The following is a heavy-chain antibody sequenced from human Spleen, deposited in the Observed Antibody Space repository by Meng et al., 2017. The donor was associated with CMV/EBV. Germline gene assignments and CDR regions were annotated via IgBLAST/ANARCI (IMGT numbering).Heavy chain of an antibody. V-gene: IGHV1-8*02. D-gene: IGHD3-3*01. Sequence: ASVKVSCKASGYTFTSYGISWVRTAPGQGLEWMGWMKPNSGDTGYAQKFQGRVTMTRNNSMRTAYLELSSLRSEDSAVYYCARGVRTIFGLTITYYFGYWGQGTLVTVSS. J-gene: IGHJ4*02. CDR1: GYTFTSYG. CDR2: MKPNSGDT. CDR3: ARGVRTIFGLTITYYFGY.